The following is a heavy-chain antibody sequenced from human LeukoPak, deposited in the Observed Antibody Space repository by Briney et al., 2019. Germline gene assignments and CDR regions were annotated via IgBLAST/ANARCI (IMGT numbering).Heavy chain of an antibody. D-gene: IGHD3-10*01. V-gene: IGHV3-48*03. CDR3: ARESYGSGSYFYFDY. Sequence: GGSLRLSCAASGFTFSSYEMNWVRQAPGKGLEWVSYISSSGSTIYYADSVKGRFTISRDNAKNSLYLQMNSLRAEDTAVYYCARESYGSGSYFYFDYWGQGTLVTVSS. CDR2: ISSSGSTI. J-gene: IGHJ4*02. CDR1: GFTFSSYE.